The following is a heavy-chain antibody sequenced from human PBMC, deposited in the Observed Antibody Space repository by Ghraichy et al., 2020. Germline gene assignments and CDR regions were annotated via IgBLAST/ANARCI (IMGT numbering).Heavy chain of an antibody. CDR2: INHSGST. CDR1: GGSFSGYY. J-gene: IGHJ5*02. V-gene: IGHV4-34*01. Sequence: SETLSLTCAVYGGSFSGYYWRWIRQPPGKGLEWIGEINHSGSTNYNPSLKSRVTISVDTSKNQFSLKLSSVTAADTAVYYCASVYCSSTSCSRGWFDPWGQGTLVTVSS. CDR3: ASVYCSSTSCSRGWFDP. D-gene: IGHD2-2*01.